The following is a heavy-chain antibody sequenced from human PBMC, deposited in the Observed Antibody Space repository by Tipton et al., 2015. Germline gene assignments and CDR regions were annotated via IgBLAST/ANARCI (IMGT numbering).Heavy chain of an antibody. CDR1: GFTFSSYA. J-gene: IGHJ3*01. CDR2: ISASGGNT. D-gene: IGHD3-22*01. Sequence: SLRLSCAASGFTFSSYAMSWVRQAPGKGLEWVSTISASGGNTYDADFVKGRFTISRDNSNNTPYLQMNSLRAEDTALYYCAKVNYDDSDFYGFGAFDVWGQGTMVTVSS. V-gene: IGHV3-23*01. CDR3: AKVNYDDSDFYGFGAFDV.